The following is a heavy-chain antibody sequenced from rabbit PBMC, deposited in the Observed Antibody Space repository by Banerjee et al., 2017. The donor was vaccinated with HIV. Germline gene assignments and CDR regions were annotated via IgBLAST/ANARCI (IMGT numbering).Heavy chain of an antibody. V-gene: IGHV1S45*01. D-gene: IGHD1-1*01. CDR3: TRAYNGGGVYYSL. CDR1: GFSFSSSYW. J-gene: IGHJ4*01. Sequence: QEQLEESGGDLVKPEGSLTLTCTASGFSFSSSYWICWVRQAPGKGLEWIACIYAASSGSTYYASWAKGRFTISKTSSTTVTLQMTSLTGADTATYFCTRAYNGGGVYYSLWGPGTLVTVS. CDR2: IYAASSGST.